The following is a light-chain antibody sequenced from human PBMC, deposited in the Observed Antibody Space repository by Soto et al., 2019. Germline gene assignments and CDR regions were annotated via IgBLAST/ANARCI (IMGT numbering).Light chain of an antibody. CDR2: DAS. J-gene: IGKJ4*01. V-gene: IGKV3-11*01. CDR3: QQRSNWPRLT. Sequence: EVVLTQSPATLSLSPGERATLSCRASQSVSSYLAWYQQKPGQAPRLLIYDASNRATGIPARFSGSGSGTDFTLTISSLEPEDFAVYYCQQRSNWPRLTFGGGTKVAI. CDR1: QSVSSY.